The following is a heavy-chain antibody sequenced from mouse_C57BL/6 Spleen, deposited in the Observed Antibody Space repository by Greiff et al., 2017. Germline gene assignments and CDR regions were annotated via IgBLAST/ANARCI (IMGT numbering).Heavy chain of an antibody. Sequence: EVQLVESGGGLVKPGGSLKLSCAASGFTFSSYAMSWVRQTPEKRLEWVATISDGGSYTYYPDNVKGRFTISRDNAKNNLYLQMSHLKSEDTAMYYCARGGYYSNYFDYWGQGTTLTVSS. J-gene: IGHJ2*01. V-gene: IGHV5-4*01. CDR1: GFTFSSYA. D-gene: IGHD2-5*01. CDR2: ISDGGSYT. CDR3: ARGGYYSNYFDY.